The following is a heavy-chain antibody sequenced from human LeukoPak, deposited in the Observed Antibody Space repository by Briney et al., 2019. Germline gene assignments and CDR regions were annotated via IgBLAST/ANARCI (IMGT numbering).Heavy chain of an antibody. CDR2: IRYDGSNK. V-gene: IGHV3-30*02. Sequence: GGSLRLSCTASGFIFSNYDMGWVRQAPGKGLEWVAFIRYDGSNKYYADSVKGRFTISRDNSKNTLYLQMNSLRAEDTAVYYCAKDKERITIFGDAFDIWGQGTMVTVSS. CDR1: GFIFSNYD. CDR3: AKDKERITIFGDAFDI. D-gene: IGHD3-3*01. J-gene: IGHJ3*02.